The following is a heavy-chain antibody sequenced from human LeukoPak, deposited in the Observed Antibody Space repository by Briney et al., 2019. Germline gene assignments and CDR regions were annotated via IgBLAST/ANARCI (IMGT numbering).Heavy chain of an antibody. V-gene: IGHV1-2*02. D-gene: IGHD6-19*01. CDR1: GYTFTGYY. CDR2: INPNSGGT. Sequence: ASVKVSCKASGYTFTGYYMHWVRQAPGQGLEWMGWINPNSGGTNYAQKFQGRVTMTRDTSISTAYMELSRLRSDDTDVYYCARRPVAVIYYYYGMDVWGQGTTVTVSS. CDR3: ARRPVAVIYYYYGMDV. J-gene: IGHJ6*02.